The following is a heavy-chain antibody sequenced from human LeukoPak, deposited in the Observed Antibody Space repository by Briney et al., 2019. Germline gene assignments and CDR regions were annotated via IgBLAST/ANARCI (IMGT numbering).Heavy chain of an antibody. D-gene: IGHD2-8*01. J-gene: IGHJ4*02. CDR2: IHYSGST. Sequence: SETLSLTCTVSGGSISSYYWSWIRQPPGKGLEWIGYIHYSGSTNYNPSLKSRVTISADTTKNQFSLKLSSVTAADTAVYYCARQAHCTSDLCYPFDYWGQGTLVTVSS. V-gene: IGHV4-59*08. CDR1: GGSISSYY. CDR3: ARQAHCTSDLCYPFDY.